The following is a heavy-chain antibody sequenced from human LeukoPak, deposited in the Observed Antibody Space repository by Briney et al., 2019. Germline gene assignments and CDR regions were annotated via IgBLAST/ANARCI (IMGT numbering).Heavy chain of an antibody. CDR3: ARGPSRYSSRTKKGVFNWFDP. J-gene: IGHJ5*02. V-gene: IGHV1-8*01. CDR2: MNPNSGNT. CDR1: GYTFTSYD. Sequence: ASVKVSCKASGYTFTSYDINWVRQATGQGLEWMGWMNPNSGNTGYAQKFQGRVTMTRNTSISTAYMELSSLRSEDTAVYYCARGPSRYSSRTKKGVFNWFDPWGQGTLVTVSS. D-gene: IGHD6-19*01.